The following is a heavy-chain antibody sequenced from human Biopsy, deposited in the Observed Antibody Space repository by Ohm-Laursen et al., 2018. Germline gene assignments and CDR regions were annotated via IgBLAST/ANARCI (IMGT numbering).Heavy chain of an antibody. CDR3: ATKLTGYFHH. CDR2: ISTYNGNT. D-gene: IGHD3-9*01. CDR1: GYLFINYG. J-gene: IGHJ1*01. Sequence: ASVKVSCKASGYLFINYGISWVRQAPGQGLEWLGWISTYNGNTNYAQKFRGRVTMTTDKPTSTATMELRSLRSDDTAVYYCATKLTGYFHHWGQGTLVIVSS. V-gene: IGHV1-18*01.